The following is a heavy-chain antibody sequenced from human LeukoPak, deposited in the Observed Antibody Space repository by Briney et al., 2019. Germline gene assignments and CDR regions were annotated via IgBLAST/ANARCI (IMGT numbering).Heavy chain of an antibody. CDR3: ATFSYAGNAGGSAGS. CDR2: ISGSGGNT. D-gene: IGHD4-23*01. J-gene: IGHJ5*02. CDR1: GFTFSSYG. V-gene: IGHV3-23*01. Sequence: GGTLRLSCAASGFTFSSYGMTWVRQAPGKGLEWVSTISGSGGNTYYADSVKGRFSISRDNSKNTVYLQMNSLRAEDTAVYYCATFSYAGNAGGSAGSWGQGTLVTVSS.